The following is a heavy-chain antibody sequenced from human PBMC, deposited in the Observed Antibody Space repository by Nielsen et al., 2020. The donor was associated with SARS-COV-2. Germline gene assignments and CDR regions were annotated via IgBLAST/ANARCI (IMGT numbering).Heavy chain of an antibody. J-gene: IGHJ5*02. CDR2: ISSSSSTI. V-gene: IGHV3-48*01. Sequence: GESLKISCAASGFTFSSYSMNWVRQAPGKGLEWVSYISSSSSTIYYADSVKGRFTISRDNAKNTLYLQMNSLRAEDTAVYYCAKGESDCAFLHPTNWFDPWGQGTLVTVSS. CDR3: AKGESDCAFLHPTNWFDP. CDR1: GFTFSSYS. D-gene: IGHD2-21*01.